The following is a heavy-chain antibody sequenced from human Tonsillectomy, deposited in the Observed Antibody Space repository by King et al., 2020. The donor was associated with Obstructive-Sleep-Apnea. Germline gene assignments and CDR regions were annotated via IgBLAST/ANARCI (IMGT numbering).Heavy chain of an antibody. D-gene: IGHD2-2*01. J-gene: IGHJ6*02. CDR2: IWYDGSNK. CDR1: GFTFSSYG. Sequence: VQLVESGGGVVQPGRSLRLSCGASGFTFSSYGMHWVRQAPGKGLEWVAVIWYDGSNKYYADSVKGRFTISRDNSKNTLYLQMNSLRAEDTAVYYCARGCSSTSCYGGYYYYGMDVWGQGTTVTVSS. CDR3: ARGCSSTSCYGGYYYYGMDV. V-gene: IGHV3-33*01.